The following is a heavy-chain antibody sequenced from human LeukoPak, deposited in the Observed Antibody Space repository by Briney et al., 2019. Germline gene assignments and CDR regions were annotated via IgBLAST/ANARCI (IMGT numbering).Heavy chain of an antibody. D-gene: IGHD2/OR15-2a*01. CDR1: GFTFSSYA. CDR3: AKASKDYYGMDV. CDR2: ISGSGGST. J-gene: IGHJ6*02. V-gene: IGHV3-23*01. Sequence: GGSLRLSCAASGFTFSSYAMNWVRQAPGKGLEWVSAISGSGGSTYYADSVKGRFTISRGNSKNTLYLQMNSLRAEDTAVYYCAKASKDYYGMDVWGQGTTVTVSS.